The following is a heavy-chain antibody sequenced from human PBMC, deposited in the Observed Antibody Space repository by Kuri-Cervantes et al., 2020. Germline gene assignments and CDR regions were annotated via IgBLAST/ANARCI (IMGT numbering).Heavy chain of an antibody. CDR3: ARVYRSYCSGGSCYSNYYYYYMDV. J-gene: IGHJ6*03. CDR1: GFTFSSYW. D-gene: IGHD2-15*01. V-gene: IGHV3-48*04. Sequence: GESLKISCAASGFTFSSYWMSWVRQAPGKGLEWVSYISSSGSTIYYADSVKGRFTISRDNAKNSLYLQMNSLRAEDTAVYYCARVYRSYCSGGSCYSNYYYYYMDVWGKGTTVTVSS. CDR2: ISSSGSTI.